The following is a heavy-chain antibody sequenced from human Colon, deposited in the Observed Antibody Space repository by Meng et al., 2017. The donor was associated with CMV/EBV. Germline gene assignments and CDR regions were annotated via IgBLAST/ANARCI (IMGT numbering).Heavy chain of an antibody. D-gene: IGHD3-3*01. Sequence: VSGGSVNSGSFNWTWISKSPGKGLEWIGYIYHTGSTDFNPAIKSRLTMSVDTSKNQFSLTLTSVSAADTGVYYCVRAFWSGYSAFDPWGQGTLVTVSS. V-gene: IGHV4-61*01. CDR3: VRAFWSGYSAFDP. CDR1: GGSVNSGSFN. CDR2: IYHTGST. J-gene: IGHJ5*02.